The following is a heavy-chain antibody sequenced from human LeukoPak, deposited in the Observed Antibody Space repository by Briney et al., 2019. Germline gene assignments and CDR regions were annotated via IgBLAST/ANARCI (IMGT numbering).Heavy chain of an antibody. J-gene: IGHJ5*02. V-gene: IGHV4-39*07. Sequence: SETLSLICTVSGGSISSSSYYWGWIRQPPGKGLEWIGSIYYSGSTYYNPSLKSRVTISVDTSKNQFSLKLSSVTAADTAVYYCARDWVVGATTRWFDPWGQGTLVTVSS. CDR1: GGSISSSSYY. CDR2: IYYSGST. CDR3: ARDWVVGATTRWFDP. D-gene: IGHD1-26*01.